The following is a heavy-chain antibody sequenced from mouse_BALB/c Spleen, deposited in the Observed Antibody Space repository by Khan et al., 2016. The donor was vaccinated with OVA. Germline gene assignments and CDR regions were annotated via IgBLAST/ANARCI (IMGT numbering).Heavy chain of an antibody. CDR2: ISSGGHYT. D-gene: IGHD1-1*02. V-gene: IGHV5-6*01. CDR3: ARLAYYYNSEGFAY. Sequence: EVELVESGGDLVKPGGSLKLSCAASGFTFSTYGVSWVRQTPDMRLEWVATISSGGHYTYYPDSVKGRFTISRDNAKNTLYLQMSSLKSEDTAIYYCARLAYYYNSEGFAYWGQGTLVTVSA. J-gene: IGHJ3*01. CDR1: GFTFSTYG.